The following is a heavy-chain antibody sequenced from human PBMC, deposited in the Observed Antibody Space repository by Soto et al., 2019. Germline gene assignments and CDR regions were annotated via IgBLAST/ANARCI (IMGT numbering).Heavy chain of an antibody. CDR2: IIPIFGTA. J-gene: IGHJ5*02. CDR3: ASSLTIADWNWFDP. D-gene: IGHD3-10*01. CDR1: GGTFSSYA. Sequence: GASVKVSCKASGGTFSSYAISWVRQAPGQGLEWMGGIIPIFGTANYAQKFQGRVTITADESTSTAYMELSSLRSEDTAVYYCASSLTIADWNWFDPWGRGTLVTVSS. V-gene: IGHV1-69*13.